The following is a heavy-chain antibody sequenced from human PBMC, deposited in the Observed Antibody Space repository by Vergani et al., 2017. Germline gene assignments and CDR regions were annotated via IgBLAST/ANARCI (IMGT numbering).Heavy chain of an antibody. J-gene: IGHJ4*02. Sequence: QVQLVQSGAEVKKPGSSVKVSCKASGGTFSSYAISWVRQAPGQGLEWMGRFIPIFGTANYAQKFQGRVPITADESTSTAYMELSSLRSADTAVYYCASDMEENNDYGYYIVPGCVDYWGQGTLVTVSS. CDR1: GGTFSSYA. V-gene: IGHV1-69*18. CDR2: FIPIFGTA. D-gene: IGHD4-17*01. CDR3: ASDMEENNDYGYYIVPGCVDY.